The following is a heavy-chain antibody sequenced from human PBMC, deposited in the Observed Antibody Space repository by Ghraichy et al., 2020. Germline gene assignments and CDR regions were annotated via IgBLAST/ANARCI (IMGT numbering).Heavy chain of an antibody. D-gene: IGHD3-3*01. CDR2: ISGSGGST. J-gene: IGHJ4*02. CDR1: GFTFSSYA. V-gene: IGHV3-23*01. Sequence: GESLNISCAASGFTFSSYAMSWVRQAPGKGLEWVSAISGSGGSTYYADSVKGRFTISRDNSKNTLYLQMNSLRAEDTAVYYCAKAAYGSITIFGVVDPQYYFDYWGQGTLVTVSS. CDR3: AKAAYGSITIFGVVDPQYYFDY.